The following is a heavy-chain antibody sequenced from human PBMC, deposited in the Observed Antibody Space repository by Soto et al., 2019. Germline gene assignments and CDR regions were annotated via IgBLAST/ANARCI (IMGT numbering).Heavy chain of an antibody. V-gene: IGHV3-30-3*01. J-gene: IGHJ6*02. CDR1: GFTSSSYA. CDR2: ISYDGSNK. CDR3: ARAGDREYYYYYYGMGV. D-gene: IGHD3-10*01. Sequence: PGGSLRLSCAASGFTSSSYAMHWVRQAPGKGLEWVAVISYDGSNKYYADSVKGRFTISRDNSKNTLYLQMNSLRAEDTAVYYCARAGDREYYYYYYGMGVWGQGTTVTVSS.